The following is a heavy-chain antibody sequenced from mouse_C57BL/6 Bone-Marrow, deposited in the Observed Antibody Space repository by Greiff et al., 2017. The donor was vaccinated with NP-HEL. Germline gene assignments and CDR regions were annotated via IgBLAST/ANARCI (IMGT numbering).Heavy chain of an antibody. V-gene: IGHV14-2*01. D-gene: IGHD1-1*01. CDR2: IDPEDGET. CDR3: ARRGGYYGSSLAY. Sequence: EVMLVESGAELVKPGASVKLSCTASGFNIKDYYMHWVKQRTEQGLEWIGRIDPEDGETKYAPKFQGMATLTADTSSNTAYLQLSSLTSEDTAVYYCARRGGYYGSSLAYWGQGTLVTVSA. J-gene: IGHJ3*01. CDR1: GFNIKDYY.